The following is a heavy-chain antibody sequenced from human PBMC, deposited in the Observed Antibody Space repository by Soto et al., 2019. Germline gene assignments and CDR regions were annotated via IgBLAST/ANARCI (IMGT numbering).Heavy chain of an antibody. CDR1: GGSISTGGYY. D-gene: IGHD2-2*01. V-gene: IGHV4-31*03. J-gene: IGHJ4*02. CDR2: IYYSGST. CDR3: AKSSTSANYFDY. Sequence: QVQLQESGPGLVKPSQTLSLTCTVSGGSISTGGYYWSWIRQHPGKGLEWIGYIYYSGSTYYNPSLKSRVAISVDTSKNQFSLKLSSVTAADTAVYYCAKSSTSANYFDYWGQGTLVTVSS.